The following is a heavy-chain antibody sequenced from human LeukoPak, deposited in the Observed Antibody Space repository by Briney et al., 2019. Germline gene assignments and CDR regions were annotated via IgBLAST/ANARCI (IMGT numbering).Heavy chain of an antibody. CDR2: ISYDGSNE. Sequence: AGGSLRLSCAASGFTFSRYVMHWVRQAPGKGLEWVVVISYDGSNEYYADSVKGRFTLSRDNSKNTLNVQMNSLRAEDTAVYYCARVLSVAARPFDYWGQGTLVTVSS. V-gene: IGHV3-30*04. D-gene: IGHD6-6*01. J-gene: IGHJ4*02. CDR1: GFTFSRYV. CDR3: ARVLSVAARPFDY.